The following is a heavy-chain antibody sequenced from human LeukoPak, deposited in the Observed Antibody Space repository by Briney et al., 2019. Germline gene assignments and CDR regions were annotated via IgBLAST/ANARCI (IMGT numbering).Heavy chain of an antibody. CDR3: ARGRISGDYYYYMDV. Sequence: ASVKVSCKASGGTFSSYAISWVRQAPGQGLEWMGGIIPIFGTANYAQKFQGRVTITADKSTSTAYMELSSLRSEDTAVYYCARGRISGDYYYYMDVWGKGTTVTVSS. J-gene: IGHJ6*03. CDR2: IIPIFGTA. V-gene: IGHV1-69*06. D-gene: IGHD3-3*02. CDR1: GGTFSSYA.